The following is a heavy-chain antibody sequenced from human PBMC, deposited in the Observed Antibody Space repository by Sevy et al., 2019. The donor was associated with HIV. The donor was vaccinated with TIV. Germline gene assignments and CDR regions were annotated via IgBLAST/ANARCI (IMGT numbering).Heavy chain of an antibody. V-gene: IGHV3-30-3*01. CDR2: MSYDGGNK. CDR1: GFTFSRYA. CDR3: ARIGMGQTYGTPPWY. D-gene: IGHD2-8*01. J-gene: IGHJ4*02. Sequence: GGSLRLSCAVAGFTFSRYAMHWVRQAPGKGLEWVAVMSYDGGNKYYADSVKGRFTISRDNSKNTLFLHMNSLRAEDTAVYSCARIGMGQTYGTPPWYWGQGTLVTVSS.